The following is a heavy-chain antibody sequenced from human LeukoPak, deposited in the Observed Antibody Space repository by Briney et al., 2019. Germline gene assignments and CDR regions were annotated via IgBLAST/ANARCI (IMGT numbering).Heavy chain of an antibody. CDR1: GGSISSYY. D-gene: IGHD6-19*01. CDR2: IYYSGST. J-gene: IGHJ4*02. Sequence: ASETLSHTCTVSGGSISSYYWSWIRQPPGKGLEWIGYIYYSGSTNYNPSLKSRVTISVDTSKNQFSLKLSSVTAADTAVYYCARDAYSSGFFFDYWGQGTLVTVSS. V-gene: IGHV4-59*01. CDR3: ARDAYSSGFFFDY.